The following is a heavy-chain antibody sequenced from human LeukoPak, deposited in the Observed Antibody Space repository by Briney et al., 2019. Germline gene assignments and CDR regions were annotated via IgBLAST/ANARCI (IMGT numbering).Heavy chain of an antibody. CDR1: GFTLSDYY. CDR2: ISSSGSTI. D-gene: IGHD5-12*01. CDR3: ARPVDIVATTPGFDY. V-gene: IGHV3-11*04. Sequence: GGSLRLSCAASGFTLSDYYMSWIRQAPGKGLEWVSYISSSGSTIYYADSVKGRFTISRDNAKNSLYLQMNSLRAEDTAVYYCARPVDIVATTPGFDYWGQGTLVTVSS. J-gene: IGHJ4*02.